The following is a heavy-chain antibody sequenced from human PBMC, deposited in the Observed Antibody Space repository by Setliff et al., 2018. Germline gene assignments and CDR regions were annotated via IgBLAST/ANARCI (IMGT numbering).Heavy chain of an antibody. D-gene: IGHD2-15*01. V-gene: IGHV1-18*01. CDR2: ISPYSGKT. CDR1: GYNFITLG. Sequence: ASVKVSCKTSGYNFITLGINWARQAPGQGLEWVGWISPYSGKTDYAQKFQDRVIMTIDSATTTAYMELKTLRSDDTAVYYCARGRGPDIVVTIPGDYWGQGTQVTVSS. J-gene: IGHJ4*02. CDR3: ARGRGPDIVVTIPGDY.